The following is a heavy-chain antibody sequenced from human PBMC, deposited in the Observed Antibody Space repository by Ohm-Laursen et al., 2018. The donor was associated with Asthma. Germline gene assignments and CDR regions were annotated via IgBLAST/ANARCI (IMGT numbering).Heavy chain of an antibody. CDR1: GGTFSSYA. D-gene: IGHD3-3*01. CDR2: IIPIFGTA. J-gene: IGHJ6*02. Sequence: ASVKVSCKASGGTFSSYAISWVRQAPGQGLEWMGGIIPIFGTANYAQKFQGKVTITADESTSTAYMELSSLRSDDTAVYYCAREGAFGVENYGMDVWGQGTTVTVSS. V-gene: IGHV1-69*13. CDR3: AREGAFGVENYGMDV.